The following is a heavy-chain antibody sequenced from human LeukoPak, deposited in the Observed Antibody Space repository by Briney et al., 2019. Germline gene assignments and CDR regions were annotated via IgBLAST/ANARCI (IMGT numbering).Heavy chain of an antibody. CDR1: GFTFSSYS. Sequence: PGGSLRLSCAASGFTFSSYSMNWVRQAPGKGLEWVSSISSSSSYIYYADSVKGRFTISRDNAKNSLYLQMNSLRAEDTAVYYCARDRYDFWTGRPAFDYWGQGTLVTVSS. D-gene: IGHD3-3*01. V-gene: IGHV3-21*01. J-gene: IGHJ4*02. CDR2: ISSSSSYI. CDR3: ARDRYDFWTGRPAFDY.